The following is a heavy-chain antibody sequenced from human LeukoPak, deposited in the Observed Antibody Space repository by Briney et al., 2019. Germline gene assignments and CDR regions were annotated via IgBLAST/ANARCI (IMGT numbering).Heavy chain of an antibody. J-gene: IGHJ6*02. CDR2: MNPNSGNT. CDR3: ARALSLSQPDGMDV. Sequence: ASVKVSCKASGYTFTSYDINWVRQATGQGLEWMGWMNPNSGNTGYAQKFQGRVTMTRNTSISTAYMELSSLRSEDTAVYYCARALSLSQPDGMDVWGQGTTVTVSS. CDR1: GYTFTSYD. V-gene: IGHV1-8*01. D-gene: IGHD2-15*01.